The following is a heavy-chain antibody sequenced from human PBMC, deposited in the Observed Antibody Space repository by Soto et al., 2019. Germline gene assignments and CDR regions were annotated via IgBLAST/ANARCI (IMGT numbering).Heavy chain of an antibody. V-gene: IGHV1-18*04. CDR1: GYTFTSYG. Sequence: GASVKVSCKASGYTFTSYGISWVRQAPGQGLEWMGWISVYNGNTNYAQKLQDRVTMTTDTSTSTAYMELRSLRSDDTAVYYCARDPLADRVTPYYYYGMDVWGQGTTVTVSS. CDR2: ISVYNGNT. J-gene: IGHJ6*02. CDR3: ARDPLADRVTPYYYYGMDV. D-gene: IGHD2-21*02.